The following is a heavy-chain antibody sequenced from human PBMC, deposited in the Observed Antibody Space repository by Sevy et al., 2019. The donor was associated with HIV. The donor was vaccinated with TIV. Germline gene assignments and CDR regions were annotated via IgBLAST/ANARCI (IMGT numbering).Heavy chain of an antibody. D-gene: IGHD3-22*01. J-gene: IGHJ4*02. CDR1: GFTFSSYS. CDR3: ARDIYYDSSRLDY. Sequence: GGSLRLSCAASGFTFSSYSMNWVRQAPGKGLEWVSYISSSSSTIYYADSVKGRFTISRDNAKNSLYLQMNSLRAEDTAVYYCARDIYYDSSRLDYWGQGTLVTVSS. V-gene: IGHV3-48*01. CDR2: ISSSSSTI.